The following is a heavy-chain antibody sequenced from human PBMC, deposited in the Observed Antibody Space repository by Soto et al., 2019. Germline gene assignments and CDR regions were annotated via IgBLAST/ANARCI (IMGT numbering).Heavy chain of an antibody. CDR1: GYAFTTYG. CDR3: ARGRYGDY. Sequence: QVHLVQSGAEVKKPGASVKVSCKGSGYAFTTYGITWVRQAPGQGLEWMGWISAHNGNTNYAQKLQGRVTVTRDTSTSTAYMDLRSLRSDDTAVYYCARGRYGDYWGQGALVTGSS. CDR2: ISAHNGNT. D-gene: IGHD1-1*01. V-gene: IGHV1-18*01. J-gene: IGHJ4*02.